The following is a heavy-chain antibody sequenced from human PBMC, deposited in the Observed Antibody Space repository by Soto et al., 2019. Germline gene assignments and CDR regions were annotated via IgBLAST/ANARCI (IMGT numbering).Heavy chain of an antibody. CDR3: ARIQYSDGGYRAFDI. Sequence: EVQLVESGGGLVQPGGSLRLSCIASEFSLSSYWMSWVRRVPGKGLEWLASIKKDGSEKKYVDSVEGRFTISRDNAENSLFLQMNGLRAEDTTVYYGARIQYSDGGYRAFDIWGQGTVVTVSP. CDR2: IKKDGSEK. D-gene: IGHD5-12*01. J-gene: IGHJ3*02. CDR1: EFSLSSYW. V-gene: IGHV3-7*01.